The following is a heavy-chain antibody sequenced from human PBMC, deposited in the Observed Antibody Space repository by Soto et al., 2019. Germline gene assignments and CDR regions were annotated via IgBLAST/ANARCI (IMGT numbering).Heavy chain of an antibody. D-gene: IGHD4-17*01. CDR3: ARGGIDGIDY. Sequence: SETLSLTCAVYGGSFSGYYWSWIRQPPGKGLERIGEINHSGSTNYNPSLKSRVTISVDTSKNQFSLKLSSVTAADTAVYYCARGGIDGIDYWGQGTLVTVSS. J-gene: IGHJ4*02. CDR1: GGSFSGYY. CDR2: INHSGST. V-gene: IGHV4-34*01.